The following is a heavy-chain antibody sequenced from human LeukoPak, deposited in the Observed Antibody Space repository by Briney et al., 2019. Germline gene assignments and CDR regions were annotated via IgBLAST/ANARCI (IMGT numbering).Heavy chain of an antibody. V-gene: IGHV4-39*01. Sequence: PSETLSLTCTVSGGSISSSGYYWGWIRQPPGEGLEWIGIIYYNGDTYYNPSLKSRVTLSVDTSKNQVSLKVSSLTAADTAVDYCVRYSDCIGGTCFHDYWGRGTLVTVSS. CDR3: VRYSDCIGGTCFHDY. J-gene: IGHJ4*02. CDR2: IYYNGDT. D-gene: IGHD2-15*01. CDR1: GGSISSSGYY.